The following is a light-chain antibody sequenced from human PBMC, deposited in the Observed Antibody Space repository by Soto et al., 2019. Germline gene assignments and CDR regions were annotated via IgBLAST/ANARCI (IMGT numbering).Light chain of an antibody. J-gene: IGKJ5*01. CDR3: MQGQQTPIT. CDR1: QSLLHSSGNNY. V-gene: IGKV2-28*01. Sequence: DIVMTQSPLSLPVTPGETASMSCRSSQSLLHSSGNNYLDWYVQKPGQSPPLLIYWGSYRASGDPDRFSCSVSGTDSPLKISRVEAEDVGIYYCMQGQQTPITFGPGTR. CDR2: WGS.